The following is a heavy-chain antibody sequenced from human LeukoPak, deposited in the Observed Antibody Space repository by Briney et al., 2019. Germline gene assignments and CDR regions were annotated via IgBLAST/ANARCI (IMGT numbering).Heavy chain of an antibody. CDR1: GFTFSNYA. D-gene: IGHD2-15*01. CDR2: ISSNGGST. Sequence: GGSLRLSCAASGFTFSNYAMHWVRQAPGKGLEYVSAISSNGGSTYYANPVKGRFTISRDNSKNTLYLQMGSLRTEDMAVYYCARGSVVVVATTPFFDYWGQGTLVTVSS. CDR3: ARGSVVVVATTPFFDY. J-gene: IGHJ4*02. V-gene: IGHV3-64*01.